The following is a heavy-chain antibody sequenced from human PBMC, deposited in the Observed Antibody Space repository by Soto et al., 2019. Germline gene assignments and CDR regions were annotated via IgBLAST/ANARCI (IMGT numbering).Heavy chain of an antibody. CDR3: ARGAMIVVVPAASSPHFVY. V-gene: IGHV1-3*01. J-gene: IGHJ4*02. CDR1: GYTFTSYA. D-gene: IGHD2-2*01. CDR2: INAGNGNT. Sequence: ASVKVSCKASGYTFTSYAMHWVRQAPGQRLEWMGWINAGNGNTKYSQKFQGRVTITRDTSASTAYMELSSLRSEDTAVYYCARGAMIVVVPAASSPHFVYWGQGTLVTV.